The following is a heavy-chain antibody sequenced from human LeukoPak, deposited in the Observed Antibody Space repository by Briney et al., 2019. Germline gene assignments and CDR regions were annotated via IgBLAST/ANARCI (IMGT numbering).Heavy chain of an antibody. D-gene: IGHD6-13*01. Sequence: SETLSLTCTVTGGSFSSDNYYWSWIRQPPGKGLEWIGYMYNSGSTNYSPSLKSRVTMSADTSKNQLSLKLSAVTAADTAVYYCARGKYSSSWYIFDPWGQGALVTVSS. CDR1: GGSFSSDNYY. J-gene: IGHJ5*02. CDR3: ARGKYSSSWYIFDP. V-gene: IGHV4-61*01. CDR2: MYNSGST.